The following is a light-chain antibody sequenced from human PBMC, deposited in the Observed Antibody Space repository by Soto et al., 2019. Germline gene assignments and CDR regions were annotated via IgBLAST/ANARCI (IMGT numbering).Light chain of an antibody. Sequence: QSVLTQPASLSGSPGQSITISCTGTSSDVGGYNYVSWYQQHPGKAPKLMIYDVSNRPSGVSDRLSGTKSGNTASLTISGLQAEDEADYYCSSYTSSSTPVVFGGGP. CDR2: DVS. V-gene: IGLV2-14*01. CDR3: SSYTSSSTPVV. CDR1: SSDVGGYNY. J-gene: IGLJ2*01.